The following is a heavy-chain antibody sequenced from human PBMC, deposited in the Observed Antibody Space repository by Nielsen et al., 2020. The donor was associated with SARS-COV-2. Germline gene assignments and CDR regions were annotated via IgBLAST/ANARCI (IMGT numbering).Heavy chain of an antibody. V-gene: IGHV3-21*04. CDR3: AREGGSTWDYYFDY. Sequence: GGSLRLSCAASGFTFSSYSMNWVRQAPGKGLEWVSSISSSSSYTNYADSVKGRFTISRDNAKNSLYLQMNSLRAEDTAVYYCAREGGSTWDYYFDYWGQGTLVTVSS. CDR2: ISSSSSYT. J-gene: IGHJ4*02. D-gene: IGHD1-26*01. CDR1: GFTFSSYS.